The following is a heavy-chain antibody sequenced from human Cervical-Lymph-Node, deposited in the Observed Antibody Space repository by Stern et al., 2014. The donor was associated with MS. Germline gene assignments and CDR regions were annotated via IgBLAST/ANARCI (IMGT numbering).Heavy chain of an antibody. V-gene: IGHV1-69*01. D-gene: IGHD3-10*01. CDR2: IIPIFGTA. J-gene: IGHJ5*02. Sequence: QVQLVESGAEVKKPGSSVKVSCKASGGTFSTYAISWVRQAPGQLLEWMGGIIPIFGTANYAQKFQGRVTITADESTTTAYMELSSLRSQDTAVYYCVISGSPPYNWFDPWGQGTLVTVSS. CDR3: VISGSPPYNWFDP. CDR1: GGTFSTYA.